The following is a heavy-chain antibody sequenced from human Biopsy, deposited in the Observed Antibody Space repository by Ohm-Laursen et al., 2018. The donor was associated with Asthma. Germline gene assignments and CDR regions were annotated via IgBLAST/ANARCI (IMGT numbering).Heavy chain of an antibody. CDR3: ARDAWEPQKPYAYYFDY. CDR2: ISYDGSNK. Sequence: SLRLSCSASGFTFSSYGMHWVRQAPGKGLEWVAVISYDGSNKYYADSVKGRFTISRDNSKNTLYLQMNSLRAEDTAVYYCARDAWEPQKPYAYYFDYWGQGTLVTVSS. D-gene: IGHD1-26*01. V-gene: IGHV3-30*03. J-gene: IGHJ4*02. CDR1: GFTFSSYG.